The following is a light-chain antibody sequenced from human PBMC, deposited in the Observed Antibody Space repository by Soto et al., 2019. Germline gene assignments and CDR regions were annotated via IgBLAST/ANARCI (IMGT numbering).Light chain of an antibody. Sequence: EIVLTQSPGTLSLSPGERATLSCRASQSVSNSYLAWYQHKPGQAPMLLIHGASSRATGIPDRFSGSGSGTEFTLNINRLEPEDFAVYYCQQYGRSPHTFGQGTKLEIK. V-gene: IGKV3-20*01. J-gene: IGKJ2*01. CDR1: QSVSNSY. CDR2: GAS. CDR3: QQYGRSPHT.